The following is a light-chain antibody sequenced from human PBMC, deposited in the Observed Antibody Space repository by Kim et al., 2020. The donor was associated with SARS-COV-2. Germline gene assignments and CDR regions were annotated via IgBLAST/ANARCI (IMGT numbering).Light chain of an antibody. CDR3: QAWDSSIWV. Sequence: ASPGQAARTTCSGDKLGDKYACWYQQKPGQSPVLVIYQDSKRPSGIPERFSGSNSGNTATLTISGTQAMDEADYYCQAWDSSIWVFGGGTKLTVL. CDR2: QDS. V-gene: IGLV3-1*01. CDR1: KLGDKY. J-gene: IGLJ3*02.